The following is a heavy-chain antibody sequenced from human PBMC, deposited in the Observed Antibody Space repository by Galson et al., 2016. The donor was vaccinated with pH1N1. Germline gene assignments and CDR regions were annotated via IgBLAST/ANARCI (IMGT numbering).Heavy chain of an antibody. Sequence: SVKVSCKASGYPFTRYYFHWVRQAPGQGLEWIGVIDPSNGGTTYAQKFQARVTMTRDTSTSTVYMELRGLKSEDTAVYYCIRDLGRLRDFWGQGTLVTVSS. V-gene: IGHV1-46*03. J-gene: IGHJ4*02. CDR1: GYPFTRYY. D-gene: IGHD7-27*01. CDR2: IDPSNGGT. CDR3: IRDLGRLRDF.